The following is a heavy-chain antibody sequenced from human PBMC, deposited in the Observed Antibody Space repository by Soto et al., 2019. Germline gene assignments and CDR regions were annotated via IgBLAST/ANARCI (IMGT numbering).Heavy chain of an antibody. CDR2: INASIGNT. CDR3: ARGGDGYNFGAVY. CDR1: GYTFTSYA. J-gene: IGHJ4*02. V-gene: IGHV1-3*01. Sequence: ASVKVSCKASGYTFTSYAMHWVRQAPGQRLEWMGGINASIGNTKYSQKFQGRVTITADKSTNTIYMELRSLRSDDTAVYYCARGGDGYNFGAVYWGQGTPVTVSS. D-gene: IGHD2-21*01.